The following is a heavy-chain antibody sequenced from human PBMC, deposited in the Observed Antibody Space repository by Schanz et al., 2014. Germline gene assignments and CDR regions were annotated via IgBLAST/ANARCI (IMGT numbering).Heavy chain of an antibody. CDR2: IYTSGST. CDR1: GFTVSSNY. V-gene: IGHV3-66*01. CDR3: ARRKHAFDI. Sequence: VQLVESGGGVVRPGRSLRLSCAASGFTVSSNYMSWVRQAPGKGLEWVSVIYTSGSTYYADSVRGRFTFSRDNSKNTLYLQMNSLRAEDTAVYYCARRKHAFDIWGQGTMVTVSS. J-gene: IGHJ3*02.